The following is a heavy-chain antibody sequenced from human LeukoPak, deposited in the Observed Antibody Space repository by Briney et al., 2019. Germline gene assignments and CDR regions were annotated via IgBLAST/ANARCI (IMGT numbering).Heavy chain of an antibody. CDR3: ARDESAAGFDY. J-gene: IGHJ4*02. V-gene: IGHV4-34*01. Sequence: PSETLSLTCAVYGGSFSGYYWSWIRQPPGKGLEWIGEINHSGSTNYNPSLKSRVTISVDTSKNQFSLKLSSVTAADTAVYYCARDESAAGFDYWGQGTLVTVSS. CDR2: INHSGST. D-gene: IGHD2-2*01. CDR1: GGSFSGYY.